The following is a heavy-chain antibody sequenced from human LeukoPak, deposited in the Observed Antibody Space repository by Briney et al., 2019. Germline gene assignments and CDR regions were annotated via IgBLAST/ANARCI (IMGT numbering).Heavy chain of an antibody. J-gene: IGHJ6*03. CDR2: IYYSGST. CDR3: ARGIRYFDLGTYYYYMDV. D-gene: IGHD3-9*01. Sequence: PSETLSLTCTVSGGSISSYYWSWIRQPPGKGLEWIGYIYYSGSTNYNPSLKSRVTISVDTSKNQFSLKLSSVTAADTSVYYCARGIRYFDLGTYYYYMDVWGKGTTVTVSS. CDR1: GGSISSYY. V-gene: IGHV4-59*01.